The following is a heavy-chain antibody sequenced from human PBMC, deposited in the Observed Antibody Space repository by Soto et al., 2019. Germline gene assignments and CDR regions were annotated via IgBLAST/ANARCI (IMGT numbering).Heavy chain of an antibody. CDR3: AKDQASGQGSFDS. CDR1: GFTFNIYG. J-gene: IGHJ4*02. CDR2: ISYDGSKQ. Sequence: PGGSLRLSCAASGFTFNIYGMHCVRQAPDKGLEWVALISYDGSKQYYADSVKGRFTISRDNSKNTLFLQMNSLRADDTAVYYCAKDQASGQGSFDSWGQGTLVTVPS. V-gene: IGHV3-30*18.